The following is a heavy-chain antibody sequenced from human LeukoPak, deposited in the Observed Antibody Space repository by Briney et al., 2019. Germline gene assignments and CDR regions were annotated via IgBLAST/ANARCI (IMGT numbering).Heavy chain of an antibody. CDR1: GHTFTSYY. V-gene: IGHV1-2*06. CDR3: TRESGSYHGNDY. Sequence: ASVKVSCKASGHTFTSYYLHWVRQAPGQGLEWMGRINPNNGATNYAQKLQGRVTITGDTSISTAYMELSSLRSDDTAVYYCTRESGSYHGNDYWGQGTLVTVSS. J-gene: IGHJ4*02. CDR2: INPNNGAT. D-gene: IGHD1-26*01.